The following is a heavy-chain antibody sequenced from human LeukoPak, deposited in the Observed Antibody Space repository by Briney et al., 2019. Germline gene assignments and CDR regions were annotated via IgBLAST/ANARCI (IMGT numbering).Heavy chain of an antibody. D-gene: IGHD3-10*02. Sequence: ASVKVSCKASGYTFTGYYLHWVRQAPGQGLEWMGWTNPNSGDTNYAQKFQGRVTMTRDTSINTAYMELSRLGSDDTAVYHCARDLTMFVVVPGYWGQGTLVTVSS. V-gene: IGHV1-2*02. CDR2: TNPNSGDT. CDR3: ARDLTMFVVVPGY. J-gene: IGHJ4*02. CDR1: GYTFTGYY.